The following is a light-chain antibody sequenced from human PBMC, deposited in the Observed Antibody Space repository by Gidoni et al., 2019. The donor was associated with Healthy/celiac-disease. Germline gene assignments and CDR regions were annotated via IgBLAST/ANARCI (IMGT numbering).Light chain of an antibody. CDR3: SSYTSSSTLV. Sequence: QSALTQPASVSGSPGQTIHISCPGTSSDVGGYNYVAWYQQPPGKAPKLMIYEVGNRPPGFSNRVSGSKSGNTASLTISGLQAEDEADYYCSSYTSSSTLVFGGGTKLTVL. CDR2: EVG. CDR1: SSDVGGYNY. V-gene: IGLV2-14*01. J-gene: IGLJ2*01.